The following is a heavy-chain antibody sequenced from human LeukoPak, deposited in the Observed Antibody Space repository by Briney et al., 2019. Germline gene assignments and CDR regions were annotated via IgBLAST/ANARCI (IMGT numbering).Heavy chain of an antibody. CDR1: GFTFSSYA. V-gene: IGHV3-23*01. D-gene: IGHD3-3*01. Sequence: GGSLRLSCAASGFTFSSYAMSWVRQAPGKGLEWVSAISGSGGSTYYADSVKGRFTISRDNSKNTLYLQMNSLRAEDTAVYYCAKDRGGYDFWSGRVVDYYYYGMDVWGQGTTVTVSS. CDR2: ISGSGGST. CDR3: AKDRGGYDFWSGRVVDYYYYGMDV. J-gene: IGHJ6*02.